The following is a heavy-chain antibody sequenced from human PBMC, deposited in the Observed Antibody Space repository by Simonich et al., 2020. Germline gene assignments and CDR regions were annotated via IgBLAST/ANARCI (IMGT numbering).Heavy chain of an antibody. D-gene: IGHD2-15*01. V-gene: IGHV4-39*01. CDR1: VGSISSSIYY. Sequence: QLQLQESGPGLVKPSETLSLTCPVSVGSISSSIYYWGCIRPPPGKGLECIGGIYYSVDTNSNPSIQIRVTISVDTSKNQFSLKLSSVTAADTAVYYCARHKGYCSGGSCYSHWYFDLWGRGTLVTVSS. CDR2: IYYSVDT. J-gene: IGHJ2*01. CDR3: ARHKGYCSGGSCYSHWYFDL.